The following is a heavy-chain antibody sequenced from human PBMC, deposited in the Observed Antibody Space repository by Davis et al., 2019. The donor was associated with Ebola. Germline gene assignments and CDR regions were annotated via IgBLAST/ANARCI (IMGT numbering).Heavy chain of an antibody. CDR1: GFSFSRYD. V-gene: IGHV3-48*04. CDR3: ASGVAVGGFYFDY. Sequence: GESLKISCVASGFSFSRYDMNWVRQAPGKGLEWVSYISSGSTTLKYADSVKGRFTISRDNTKNSLYLQMNSLRAEDTAVYFCASGVAVGGFYFDYWGQGTLVTVSS. CDR2: ISSGSTTL. J-gene: IGHJ4*02. D-gene: IGHD6-19*01.